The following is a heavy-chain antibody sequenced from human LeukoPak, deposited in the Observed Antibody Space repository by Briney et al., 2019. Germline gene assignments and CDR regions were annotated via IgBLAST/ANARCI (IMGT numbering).Heavy chain of an antibody. Sequence: SGTLSLTCAVYGGSFSGYYWTWIRQSPGKGLEWIGEINPDGSTNYKPSLKSRVIISVDTSKNQFSLKLTSVTDADTAVYYCARAREAEAIDSWGQGNLVTVSS. J-gene: IGHJ4*02. V-gene: IGHV4-34*01. CDR3: ARAREAEAIDS. CDR2: INPDGST. CDR1: GGSFSGYY. D-gene: IGHD6-25*01.